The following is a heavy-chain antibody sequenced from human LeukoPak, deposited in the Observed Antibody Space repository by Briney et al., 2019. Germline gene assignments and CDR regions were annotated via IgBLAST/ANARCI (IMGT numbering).Heavy chain of an antibody. CDR1: GFIVSDTY. CDR3: VRDVVWGYDMVY. D-gene: IGHD3-3*01. CDR2: VRVDGRT. Sequence: GGSLRLSCVASGFIVSDTYMNWVRQAPGKGLEWVSVVRVDGRTYYADSVRGRFTTSRDNSKNTVYLQMNRLRVEDTAVYYCVRDVVWGYDMVYWGQGTLVKVSS. V-gene: IGHV3-66*02. J-gene: IGHJ4*02.